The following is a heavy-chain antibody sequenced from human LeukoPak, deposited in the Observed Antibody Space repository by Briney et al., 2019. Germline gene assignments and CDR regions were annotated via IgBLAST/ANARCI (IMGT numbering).Heavy chain of an antibody. V-gene: IGHV4-59*08. J-gene: IGHJ4*02. CDR3: ARHSDILTGYPFDY. CDR2: TYYSGST. Sequence: SETLSLTCTVSGGSISRYYWSWIRQPPGKGLEWIGYTYYSGSTNYNPSLKSRVTISVDTSKNQFSLKLTSVTAADTAVYYCARHSDILTGYPFDYWGQGTLVTVSS. CDR1: GGSISRYY. D-gene: IGHD3-9*01.